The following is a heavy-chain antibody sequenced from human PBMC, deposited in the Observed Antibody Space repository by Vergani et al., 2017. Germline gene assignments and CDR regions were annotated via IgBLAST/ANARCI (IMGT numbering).Heavy chain of an antibody. CDR1: GGTFSSYT. J-gene: IGHJ3*02. CDR2: IIPILGIA. CDR3: ARALSSSWDPGAFDI. Sequence: QVQLVQSGAEVKKPGSSVKVSCKASGGTFSSYTISWVRQAPGQGLEWTGRIIPILGIANYAQKFQGRVTITADKSTSTAYMELSSLRSEDTAVYYCARALSSSWDPGAFDIWGQGTMVTVSS. D-gene: IGHD6-13*01. V-gene: IGHV1-69*02.